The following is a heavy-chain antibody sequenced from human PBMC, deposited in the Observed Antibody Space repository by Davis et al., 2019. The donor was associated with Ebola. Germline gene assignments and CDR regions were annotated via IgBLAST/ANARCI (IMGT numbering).Heavy chain of an antibody. J-gene: IGHJ5*02. V-gene: IGHV4-31*03. D-gene: IGHD6-13*01. Sequence: SETLSLTCTVSGGSISSGGYYWSWIRQHPGKGLEWIGYIYYSGSTYYNPSLKSRVTISVDTSKNQFSLKLSSVTAADTAVYYCARQGYSSSLRNWFDPWGQGTLVTVSS. CDR3: ARQGYSSSLRNWFDP. CDR2: IYYSGST. CDR1: GGSISSGGYY.